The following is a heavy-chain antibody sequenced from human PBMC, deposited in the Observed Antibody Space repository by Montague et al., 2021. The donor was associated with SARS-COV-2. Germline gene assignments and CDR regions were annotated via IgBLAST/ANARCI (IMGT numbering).Heavy chain of an antibody. CDR3: ARVGRGSSWYEVAFDI. J-gene: IGHJ3*02. D-gene: IGHD6-13*01. V-gene: IGHV4-59*01. Sequence: SETLSLTCTVSGGSISRYSWTWIRQPPGKGLEWIGYIYNSGSTNYKPSLTSRVTISVDTSKNQFSLKLSSVAAADTAVYYCARVGRGSSWYEVAFDIWGQGTMVTVSS. CDR1: GGSISRYS. CDR2: IYNSGST.